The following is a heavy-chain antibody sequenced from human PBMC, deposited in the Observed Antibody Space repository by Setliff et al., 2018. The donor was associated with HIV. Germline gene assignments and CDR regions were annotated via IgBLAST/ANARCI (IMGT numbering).Heavy chain of an antibody. Sequence: SETLSLTCTVSGGSISSGNYYWSWIRQPAGKGLEWIGRLYISGSTNYNPSLKSRVTISVDASKKQFSLNLSSVTAADTAVYYCARSLRYFDWSLHYWGPGILVTVSS. CDR1: GGSISSGNYY. D-gene: IGHD3-9*01. CDR3: ARSLRYFDWSLHY. V-gene: IGHV4-61*02. J-gene: IGHJ4*02. CDR2: LYISGST.